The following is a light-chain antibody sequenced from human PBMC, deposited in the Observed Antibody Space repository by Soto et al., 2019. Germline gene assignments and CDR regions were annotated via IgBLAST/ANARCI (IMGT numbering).Light chain of an antibody. Sequence: EIVMTQSPGTLSVSPGEGATLSCRASQTVSNNLAWYQQKPGQAPRLLIYGASSRATGIPVRFSGSGSGTEFTLTISSLQSEDFAVYYCQQYNNWPLTFGQGTRLEIK. CDR2: GAS. J-gene: IGKJ5*01. CDR1: QTVSNN. V-gene: IGKV3-15*01. CDR3: QQYNNWPLT.